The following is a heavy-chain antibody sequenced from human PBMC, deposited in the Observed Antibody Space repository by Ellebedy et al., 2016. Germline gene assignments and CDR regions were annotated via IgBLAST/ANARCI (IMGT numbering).Heavy chain of an antibody. D-gene: IGHD3-22*01. CDR1: GFTFSSYA. V-gene: IGHV3-23*01. Sequence: GESLKISXAASGFTFSSYAMSWVRQAPGKGLEWVSAIGGSDSSTYYADSVKGRFTVSRDNTKNTLYLQMNSLRAEDTAVYYCARDYYDSSGYLGYWGQGTLITVSS. J-gene: IGHJ4*02. CDR3: ARDYYDSSGYLGY. CDR2: IGGSDSST.